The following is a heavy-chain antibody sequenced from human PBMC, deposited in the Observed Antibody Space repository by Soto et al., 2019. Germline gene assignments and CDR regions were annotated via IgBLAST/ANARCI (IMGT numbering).Heavy chain of an antibody. Sequence: GASVKVSCKASGGTFSSYTISWVRQAPGQGLEWMGRIIPILGIANYAQKFQGRVTITADKSTSTAYMELSSLRSEDTAVYYCARDLQVRTERVVPAAMHDAFDIWGQGTMVTVSS. CDR2: IIPILGIA. D-gene: IGHD2-2*01. V-gene: IGHV1-69*04. CDR1: GGTFSSYT. J-gene: IGHJ3*02. CDR3: ARDLQVRTERVVPAAMHDAFDI.